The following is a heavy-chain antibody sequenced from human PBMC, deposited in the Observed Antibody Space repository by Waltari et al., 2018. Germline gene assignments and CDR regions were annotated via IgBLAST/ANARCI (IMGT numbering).Heavy chain of an antibody. CDR1: GFTVSSNY. CDR3: ARPRGRTYYYYGMDV. V-gene: IGHV3-53*01. D-gene: IGHD1-7*01. J-gene: IGHJ6*02. Sequence: EVQLVESGGGLIQPGGSLRLSCAASGFTVSSNYMSWVRQAPGKGLEWVSVIYSGGSTDYADSVKGRFTISRDNSKNTLYLQMNSLRAEDTAVYYCARPRGRTYYYYGMDVWGQGTTVTVSS. CDR2: IYSGGST.